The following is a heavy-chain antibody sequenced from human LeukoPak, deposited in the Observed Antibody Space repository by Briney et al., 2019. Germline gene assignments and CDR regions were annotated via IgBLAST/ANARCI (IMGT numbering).Heavy chain of an antibody. CDR2: IYYGGSP. J-gene: IGHJ5*02. CDR1: GGSMRYHN. Sequence: SETLSLTCTVSGGSMRYHNYNWIRQPPGKGLEWIGNIYYGGSPKHNPSLKSRVTISIDTSRSHFSLELASVTAADTAIYYCARNWNILGDVNWFDPWGQGTLVTVSS. V-gene: IGHV4-59*11. D-gene: IGHD1-1*01. CDR3: ARNWNILGDVNWFDP.